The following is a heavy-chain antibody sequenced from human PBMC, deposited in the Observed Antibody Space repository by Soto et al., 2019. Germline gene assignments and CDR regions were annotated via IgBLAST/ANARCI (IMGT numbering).Heavy chain of an antibody. CDR3: AATPRY. V-gene: IGHV4-34*01. Sequence: SETLSLTCAVHGGSFSGYYWDWIRQPPGKGLEWIGEINHGGTSNYNPSLESRVTISVDTSKNQVSLILTSVTAADTAVYYCAATPRYWGQGTLVTVSS. J-gene: IGHJ4*02. CDR2: INHGGTS. D-gene: IGHD1-26*01. CDR1: GGSFSGYY.